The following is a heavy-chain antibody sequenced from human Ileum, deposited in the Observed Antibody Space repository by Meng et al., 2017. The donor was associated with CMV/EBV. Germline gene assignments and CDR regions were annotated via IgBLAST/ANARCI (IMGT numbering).Heavy chain of an antibody. Sequence: GGSLRLSCAASGFIFSHYNMTWVRQAPGKGLEWVSLIVSSGSDMFYADSVRGRFTISRDNAKNSLYLQMNSLRVEDTAMYYCVRDNDFSNYYWGLGTLVTLL. CDR2: IVSSGSDM. J-gene: IGHJ4*02. CDR1: GFIFSHYN. V-gene: IGHV3-21*06. D-gene: IGHD4-11*01. CDR3: VRDNDFSNYY.